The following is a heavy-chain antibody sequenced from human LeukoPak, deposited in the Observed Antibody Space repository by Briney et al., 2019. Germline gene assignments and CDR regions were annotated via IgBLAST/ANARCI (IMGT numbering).Heavy chain of an antibody. J-gene: IGHJ3*02. Sequence: ASVKVSCKASGYTFTTEDFQWVRQATGQGLEWMGWLNPNSGNTGYAQKFQGRVTITRNTSISTAYMELSSLRSEDTAVYYCARGGYYEAFDIWGQGTMVTVSS. CDR2: LNPNSGNT. V-gene: IGHV1-8*01. CDR1: GYTFTTED. CDR3: ARGGYYEAFDI. D-gene: IGHD2-8*01.